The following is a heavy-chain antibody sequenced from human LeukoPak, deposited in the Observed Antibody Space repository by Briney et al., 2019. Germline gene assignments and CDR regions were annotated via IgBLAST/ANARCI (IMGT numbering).Heavy chain of an antibody. V-gene: IGHV1-18*01. CDR2: ISAYNGKI. CDR3: VRDLGEYSSGWIFFDY. D-gene: IGHD6-19*01. J-gene: IGHJ4*02. Sequence: ASVKVSCKASGYTFTTFGISWVRQAPGQGLEWMGWISAYNGKIDYAQKVQGRLTVTTDISASTAYMELRSLRSDDTAVYYCVRDLGEYSSGWIFFDYWGQGSLVTASS. CDR1: GYTFTTFG.